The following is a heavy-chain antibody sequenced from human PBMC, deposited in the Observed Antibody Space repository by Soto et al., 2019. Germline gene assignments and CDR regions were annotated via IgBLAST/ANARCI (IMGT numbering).Heavy chain of an antibody. CDR1: GFTFSSYA. V-gene: IGHV3-30-3*01. J-gene: IGHJ6*02. D-gene: IGHD3-3*01. Sequence: QVQLVESGGGVVQPGRSLRLSWAASGFTFSSYAMNWVRQAPGTGLEWVAVISYDGSNKYYADSVKGRFTISRDNPKNTLYLQMNSLRAEDTAVYYCARDPDFWSGRVVGMDVWGQGTTVTVAS. CDR2: ISYDGSNK. CDR3: ARDPDFWSGRVVGMDV.